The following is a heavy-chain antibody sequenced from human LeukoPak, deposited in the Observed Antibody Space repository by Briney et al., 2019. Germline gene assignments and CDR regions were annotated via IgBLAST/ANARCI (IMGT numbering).Heavy chain of an antibody. CDR2: IYYSGST. CDR1: GGSISSSSYY. V-gene: IGHV4-61*05. Sequence: PSETLSLTCTVSGGSISSSSYYWGWIRQPPGKGLEWIGYIYYSGSTDYNSSLKSRVTISIDTSKNQFSLRLNSVTAADTAVYYCARHVEEKGMDVWGQGTTVTVSS. J-gene: IGHJ6*02. CDR3: ARHVEEKGMDV. D-gene: IGHD5-24*01.